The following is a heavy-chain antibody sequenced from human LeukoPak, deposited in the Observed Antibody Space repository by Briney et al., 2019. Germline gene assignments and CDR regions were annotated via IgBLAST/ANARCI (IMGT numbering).Heavy chain of an antibody. Sequence: GGSLRLSCAASGFTFDYYGMSWVRQAPGKGLEWVSGINWNGDSTDYADSVKGRFTISRDNAKNSLYLQMNSLRAEDTAFYFCARDRYYDTGDFLDYWGQGTLVTVSS. J-gene: IGHJ4*02. CDR3: ARDRYYDTGDFLDY. V-gene: IGHV3-20*04. CDR1: GFTFDYYG. D-gene: IGHD3-22*01. CDR2: INWNGDST.